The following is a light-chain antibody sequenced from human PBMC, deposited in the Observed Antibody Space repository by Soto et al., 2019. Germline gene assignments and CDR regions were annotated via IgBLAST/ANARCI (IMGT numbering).Light chain of an antibody. Sequence: ITIPQYPPSPPATLGNALTIPCLASQNISSYVNWFQPKPGKGPKVLIYAASSLQSGVPSRFSCRGSGTDFTLTISSLQPEDFATYYCQQSYSSHLTLAPGTK. CDR2: AAS. CDR1: QNISSY. V-gene: IGKV1-39*01. J-gene: IGKJ1*01. CDR3: QQSYSSHLT.